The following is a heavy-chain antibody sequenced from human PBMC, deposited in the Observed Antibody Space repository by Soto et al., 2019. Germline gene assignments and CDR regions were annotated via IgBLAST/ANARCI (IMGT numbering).Heavy chain of an antibody. CDR1: GFSFSIYT. Sequence: PGGSLRLSCVASGFSFSIYTMNWVRQAPGKGLEWVSDISSSSSTIYYADSVKGRFTISRDNAKNSLYLQMNSLRDEDTAVYYCARDPGNSSGWTLAFDIWGPGTMATVSS. CDR3: ARDPGNSSGWTLAFDI. V-gene: IGHV3-48*02. CDR2: ISSSSSTI. J-gene: IGHJ3*02. D-gene: IGHD6-19*01.